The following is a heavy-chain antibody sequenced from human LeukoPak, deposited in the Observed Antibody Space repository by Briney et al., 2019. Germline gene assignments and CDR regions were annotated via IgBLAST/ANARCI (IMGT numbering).Heavy chain of an antibody. CDR3: TRIAIGIIGRVPVDY. CDR1: GFTLRDYG. J-gene: IGHJ4*02. D-gene: IGHD2-21*01. CDR2: IRSKTYGGAA. V-gene: IGHV3-49*04. Sequence: GGSLRLSCAASGFTLRDYGMSWARLAGGKGGQWVGFIRSKTYGGAADFCASVKARFTIYRNDSPSIAYLLMNRLEIEDTAVYYCTRIAIGIIGRVPVDYWGQGTLVTVSS.